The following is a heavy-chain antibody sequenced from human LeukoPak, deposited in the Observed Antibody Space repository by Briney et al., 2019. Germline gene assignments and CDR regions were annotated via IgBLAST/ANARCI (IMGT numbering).Heavy chain of an antibody. CDR1: GGSISSSSYH. J-gene: IGHJ5*02. V-gene: IGHV4-39*01. CDR3: ARLTLMPTIFRFDP. CDR2: IYYSGST. Sequence: PSETLSLTCTVSGGSISSSSYHWGWIRQPPGKGLEWIGSIYYSGSTYYNPSLKSRVTISVDTSKNQFSLKLSSVTAADTAVYYCARLTLMPTIFRFDPWGQGTLVTVSS. D-gene: IGHD3-3*01.